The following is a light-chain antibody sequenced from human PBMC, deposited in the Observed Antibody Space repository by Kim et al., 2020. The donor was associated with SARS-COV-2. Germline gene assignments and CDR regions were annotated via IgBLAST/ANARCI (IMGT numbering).Light chain of an antibody. CDR3: KQYETYWT. J-gene: IGKJ1*01. CDR1: QSVDGW. Sequence: DIQMTQSPSTLSAFVGDRVTMTCRASQSVDGWLAWYQQKPGKAPRLLIYQASKLASGVPSRFSGSGSGTDFTLPVSNLQSDDSAVYYCKQYETYWTFGPGTKVDIK. V-gene: IGKV1-5*03. CDR2: QAS.